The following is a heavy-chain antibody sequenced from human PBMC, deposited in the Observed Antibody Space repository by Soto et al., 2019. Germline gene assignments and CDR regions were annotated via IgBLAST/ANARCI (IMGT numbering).Heavy chain of an antibody. CDR3: ARDGLGVWFGEPTPYGDY. V-gene: IGHV3-30-3*01. Sequence: QVQLVESGGGVVQPGRSLRLSCAASGFTFSSYAMHWVRQAPGKGLEWVAVISYDGSNKYYADSVKGRFTNSRDNSKNTLYLQMNSLRAEDTAVYYCARDGLGVWFGEPTPYGDYWGQGTLVTVSS. CDR1: GFTFSSYA. CDR2: ISYDGSNK. D-gene: IGHD3-10*01. J-gene: IGHJ4*02.